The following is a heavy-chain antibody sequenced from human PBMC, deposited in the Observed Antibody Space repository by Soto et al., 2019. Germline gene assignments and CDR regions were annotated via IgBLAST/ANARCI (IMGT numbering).Heavy chain of an antibody. V-gene: IGHV4-39*01. J-gene: IGHJ4*02. D-gene: IGHD2-15*01. CDR3: ASRRLYCSGGSRYSPYFDS. Sequence: PAEALSLTCTVSGVSIRCSSYYWGWIRQLAGKGSAWIGSSYYSGRPYYHPSLKRQVTIPADTSTNQCPPKLSAVTAADTAVYYCASRRLYCSGGSRYSPYFDSWGQANLVTVSS. CDR2: SYYSGRP. CDR1: GVSIRCSSYY.